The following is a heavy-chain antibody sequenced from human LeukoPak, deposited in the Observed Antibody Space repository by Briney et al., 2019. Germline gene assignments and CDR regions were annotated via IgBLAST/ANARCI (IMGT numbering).Heavy chain of an antibody. CDR1: GGSISSGGYS. CDR2: IYHSGSP. Sequence: SQTLSLTCAVSGGSISSGGYSWSWIRQPPGKGLEWIGYIYHSGSPYYNPSLQSRVTISVDRSKNQFSLKLSSVTAADTAVYYCARGRLLPNYWGQGTLVTVSS. V-gene: IGHV4-30-2*01. J-gene: IGHJ4*02. CDR3: ARGRLLPNY. D-gene: IGHD2-15*01.